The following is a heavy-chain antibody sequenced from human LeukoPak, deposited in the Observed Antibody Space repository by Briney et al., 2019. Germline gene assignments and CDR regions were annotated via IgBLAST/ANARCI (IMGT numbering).Heavy chain of an antibody. V-gene: IGHV6-1*01. CDR1: GDSVSSNSAV. J-gene: IGHJ4*02. CDR2: TYYRSKWNS. D-gene: IGHD3-10*01. Sequence: SQTLSLTCAISGDSVSSNSAVWNWIRQSPSRGLEWLGRTYYRSKWNSHYADSVKSRLTTYPDTSRNQFSLQLNSVTPEDTAVYYCARDGSASYFSLWGQGTLVTVSS. CDR3: ARDGSASYFSL.